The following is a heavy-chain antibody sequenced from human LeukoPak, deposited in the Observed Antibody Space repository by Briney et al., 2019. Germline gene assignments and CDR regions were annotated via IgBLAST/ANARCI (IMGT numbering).Heavy chain of an antibody. CDR3: AGHHPRNTVDF. D-gene: IGHD2/OR15-2a*01. J-gene: IGHJ4*02. V-gene: IGHV4-59*08. CDR2: ISYSGST. CDR1: GGSFSGYY. Sequence: SSVTLSLTCAVYGGSFSGYYWSWIRQPPGKGLEWIGYISYSGSTNYNPSLKSRVTISLDTSKNQFSLKLGSVTAADTAVYYCAGHHPRNTVDFWGQGTLVTVSS.